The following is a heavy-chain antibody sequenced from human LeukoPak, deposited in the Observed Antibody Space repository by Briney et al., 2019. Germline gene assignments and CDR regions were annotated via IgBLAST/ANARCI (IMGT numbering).Heavy chain of an antibody. D-gene: IGHD2-2*01. J-gene: IGHJ6*02. CDR2: ISGSGGST. CDR3: ARAWGYCSSTSCYGDYYYYGMDV. CDR1: GFILNDYG. V-gene: IGHV3-23*01. Sequence: PGGSLRLSCAASGFILNDYGMHWVRQAPGKGLEWVSAISGSGGSTYYADSVKGRFTISRDNAKNSLYLQMNSLRAEDTAVYYCARAWGYCSSTSCYGDYYYYGMDVWGQGTTVTVSS.